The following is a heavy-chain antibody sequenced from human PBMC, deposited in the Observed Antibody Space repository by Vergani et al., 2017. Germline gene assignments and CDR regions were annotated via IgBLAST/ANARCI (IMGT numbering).Heavy chain of an antibody. V-gene: IGHV1-46*03. CDR2: INPSGGHT. CDR3: ARGEYGILTGYRY. D-gene: IGHD3-9*01. J-gene: IGHJ4*02. Sequence: QVQVVQSGAEVKKSGASVKVSCKTSGYTFSNYYMHWVRQAPGQGLEWMGIINPSGGHTNYAQKFQGRVTMTRDTSTSTVYMEVSSLRSEDTAIYYCARGEYGILTGYRYWGQGTLITVSA. CDR1: GYTFSNYY.